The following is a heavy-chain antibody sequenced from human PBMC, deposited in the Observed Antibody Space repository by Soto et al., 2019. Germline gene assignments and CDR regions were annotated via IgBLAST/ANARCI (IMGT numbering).Heavy chain of an antibody. Sequence: PSETLSLTCAVPDGTISSGGYSWGWIRQPPGKGLEWIGYIYHSGSTYYNPSLKSRVTISVDRSKNQFSLKLSSVTAAGTAVYYGARSDKAIARGDYGVDGWGQENTVAV. CDR2: IYHSGST. V-gene: IGHV4-30-2*01. D-gene: IGHD5-18*01. CDR1: DGTISSGGYS. CDR3: ARSDKAIARGDYGVDG. J-gene: IGHJ6*01.